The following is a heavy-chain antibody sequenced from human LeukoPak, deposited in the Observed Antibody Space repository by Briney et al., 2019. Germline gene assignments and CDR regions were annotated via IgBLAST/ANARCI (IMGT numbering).Heavy chain of an antibody. J-gene: IGHJ4*02. D-gene: IGHD5-18*01. CDR1: GFTFSSYA. V-gene: IGHV3-30*04. Sequence: GGSLRLSCAASGFTFSSYAMHWVRQAPGKGLEWVAVISYDGSNKYYADSVKGRFTISRDNSKNTLYLQMNSLRAEDTAVYYCARGQLWLPGYFDYWGQGTLVTVSS. CDR3: ARGQLWLPGYFDY. CDR2: ISYDGSNK.